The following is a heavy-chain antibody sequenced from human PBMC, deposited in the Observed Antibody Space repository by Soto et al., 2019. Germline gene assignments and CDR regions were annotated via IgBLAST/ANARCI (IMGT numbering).Heavy chain of an antibody. D-gene: IGHD1-26*01. Sequence: QMQLVQSGAEVKKPGSSVKVSCKASGGTLSSFINYPINWVRQAPGQGLEWMGGIVPNVGTVNYAQKFQGRVTITADKSTGTAYMEVSSLRSEDTALYYCARRDTSGFLRYFDNLGPGTLVTVSS. V-gene: IGHV1-69*06. CDR1: GGTLSSFINYP. CDR3: ARRDTSGFLRYFDN. J-gene: IGHJ4*02. CDR2: IVPNVGTV.